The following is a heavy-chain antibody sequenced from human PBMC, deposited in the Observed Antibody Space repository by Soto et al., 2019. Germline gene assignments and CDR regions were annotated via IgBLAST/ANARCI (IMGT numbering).Heavy chain of an antibody. CDR1: GFTFSSYA. D-gene: IGHD3-3*01. J-gene: IGHJ4*02. Sequence: GGSLRLSCAASGFTFSSYAMSWVRQAPGKGLEWVSAISGSGGSTYYADSVKGRFTISRDNSRNTLYLQMNSLRAEDTAVYYCAKDLRRTIFGVVPLDFDYWGQGTLVTVSS. CDR2: ISGSGGST. V-gene: IGHV3-23*01. CDR3: AKDLRRTIFGVVPLDFDY.